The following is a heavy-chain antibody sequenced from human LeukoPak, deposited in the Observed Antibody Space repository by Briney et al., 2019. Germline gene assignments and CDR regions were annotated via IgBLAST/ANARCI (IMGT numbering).Heavy chain of an antibody. CDR2: ISSSSRYI. Sequence: GGSLRLSCAASGFFFSSYRMDWVRQAPGKGLEWVSSISSSSRYIDYADSVKGRFTISRDNAKNSLYLQMNGLRVEDTAVYFCARDPVGDGYHFVYWGQGTLVTVSS. CDR3: ARDPVGDGYHFVY. V-gene: IGHV3-21*01. J-gene: IGHJ4*02. CDR1: GFFFSSYR. D-gene: IGHD3-22*01.